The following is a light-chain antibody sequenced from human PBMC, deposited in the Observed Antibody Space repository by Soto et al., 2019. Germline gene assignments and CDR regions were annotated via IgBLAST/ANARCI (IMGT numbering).Light chain of an antibody. V-gene: IGLV1-44*01. CDR1: NSNIGSNP. CDR3: ATWDDSLSAVV. J-gene: IGLJ2*01. Sequence: QSVLTQPPSASGTPGQRVTISCSGSNSNIGSNPVNWYQHFPGTAPKLLIYNSDQRPSGVPDRFSGSKSGTSASLAISGLQSEDEADYYCATWDDSLSAVVFGGGTKVTVL. CDR2: NSD.